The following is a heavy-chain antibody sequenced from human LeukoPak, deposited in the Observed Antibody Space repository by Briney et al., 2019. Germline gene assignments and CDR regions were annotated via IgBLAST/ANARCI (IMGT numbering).Heavy chain of an antibody. D-gene: IGHD3-22*01. CDR1: GFTFSSYA. V-gene: IGHV3-23*01. Sequence: PGGSLRLSCAASGFTFSSYAMSWVRQAPGKGLEWVSAISGSGGSTYYADSVKGRFTISRDNSKNTLFLQMSSLRAEDTAVYYCAKDLGDSGGYNPFDFWGQGTLVTVSS. J-gene: IGHJ4*02. CDR3: AKDLGDSGGYNPFDF. CDR2: ISGSGGST.